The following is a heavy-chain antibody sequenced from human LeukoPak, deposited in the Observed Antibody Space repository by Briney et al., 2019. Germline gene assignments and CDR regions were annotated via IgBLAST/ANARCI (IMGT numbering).Heavy chain of an antibody. D-gene: IGHD3-9*01. CDR1: GGSISSYY. Sequence: SETLSLTSTVSGGSISSYYWSWIRQPAGKGLEWIGRIYTSENTDYNPSLKSRVTMSADTSKNQFSLKLSSVTAADTAVYYCARVGPYDILTGYYDYYFDYWGQGTLVTVSS. V-gene: IGHV4-4*07. CDR2: IYTSENT. J-gene: IGHJ4*02. CDR3: ARVGPYDILTGYYDYYFDY.